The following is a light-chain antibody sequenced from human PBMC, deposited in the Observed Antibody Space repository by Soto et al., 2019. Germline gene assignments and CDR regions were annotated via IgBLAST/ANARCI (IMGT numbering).Light chain of an antibody. CDR1: SSDVGAYNF. CDR2: EVS. J-gene: IGLJ1*01. Sequence: QSALTQPASVSGSPGQSITISCTGTSSDVGAYNFVSWYQQHPGKAPKLMIYEVSNRPSGVSNRFSGSKSGNTASLTISGLQAEDEADYYCSSYTSSSTRVFGTGTNLTVL. CDR3: SSYTSSSTRV. V-gene: IGLV2-14*01.